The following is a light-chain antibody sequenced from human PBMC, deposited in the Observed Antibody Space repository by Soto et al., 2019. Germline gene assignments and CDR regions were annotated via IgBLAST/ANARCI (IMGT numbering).Light chain of an antibody. CDR1: QSVSSSD. CDR3: QQYGTSPPT. V-gene: IGKV3-20*01. Sequence: EVVLTQSPGTLSLSPGERATLSCRASQSVSSSDLAWYQQKPGQAPRLLISGASSRATGIPDRFSGSGSGTDFTLTISRLEPEDFAVFYCQQYGTSPPTFGQGTKVE. J-gene: IGKJ1*01. CDR2: GAS.